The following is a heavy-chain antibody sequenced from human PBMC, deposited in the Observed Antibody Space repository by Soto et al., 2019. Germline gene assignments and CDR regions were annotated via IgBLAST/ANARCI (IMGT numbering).Heavy chain of an antibody. CDR2: INPSGGST. D-gene: IGHD3-3*01. CDR1: GYTFTSYY. V-gene: IGHV1-46*01. CDR3: ARALRFHWFDP. J-gene: IGHJ5*02. Sequence: EASVKVSCKASGYTFTSYYMHWVRQAPGQGLEWMGIINPSGGSTSYAQKFQGRVTMTRDTSTSTAYMELSSLRSEDTAVYYCARALRFHWFDPWGQGTLVTVSS.